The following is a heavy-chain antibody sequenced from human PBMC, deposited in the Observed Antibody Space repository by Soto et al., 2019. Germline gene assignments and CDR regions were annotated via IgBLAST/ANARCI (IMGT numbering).Heavy chain of an antibody. CDR2: ISSSSSYI. V-gene: IGHV3-21*01. Sequence: GGSLRLSCAASGFTFSSYSMNWVRQAPGKGLEWVSSISSSSSYIYYADSVKGRFTISRDNAKNSLYLQMNSLRAEDTAVYYCARDSIMITFGGVNDYWGQGTLVTVSS. CDR3: ARDSIMITFGGVNDY. CDR1: GFTFSSYS. J-gene: IGHJ4*02. D-gene: IGHD3-16*01.